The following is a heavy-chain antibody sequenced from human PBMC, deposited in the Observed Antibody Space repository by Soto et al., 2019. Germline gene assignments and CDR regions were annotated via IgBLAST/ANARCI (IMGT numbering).Heavy chain of an antibody. CDR1: GITFSSCN. CDR2: ISSTSTTI. D-gene: IGHD4-17*01. CDR3: ARDPYGDSAPGSDP. J-gene: IGHJ5*02. V-gene: IGHV3-48*02. Sequence: EVQLVESGGGLVQPGGSLRLSCAASGITFSSCNMHWVRQAPGKGLEWLSYISSTSTTIYYADSVKGRFTISRDNAKNSLYLQMNSLRDEDTSVYYCARDPYGDSAPGSDPWGQGTLVIVSS.